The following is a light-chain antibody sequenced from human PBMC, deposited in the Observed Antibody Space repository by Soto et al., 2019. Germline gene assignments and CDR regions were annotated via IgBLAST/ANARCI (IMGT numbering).Light chain of an antibody. Sequence: QSVLTQPASVSGSPGQSITISCTGTSSEVGSYNLVSWYQQHPGKAPKLMIYEGSKRPSGVSNRFSGSKSGNTASLTISGLQAEDEADCCCFSYAGSSTYVFGSGTKVTVL. CDR3: FSYAGSSTYV. J-gene: IGLJ1*01. CDR2: EGS. CDR1: SSEVGSYNL. V-gene: IGLV2-23*01.